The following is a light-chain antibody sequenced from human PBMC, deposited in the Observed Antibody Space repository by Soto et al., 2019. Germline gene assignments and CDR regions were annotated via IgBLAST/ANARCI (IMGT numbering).Light chain of an antibody. CDR3: QQYGSSPP. CDR2: GAS. Sequence: EIVLTQSPGTLSLSPGERATLSCRASQSVRSSYLAWYQQKPGQAPRLLMYGASSRATGIPDRFSGSGSGPDFSLTSSRLEPEDFAVYYCQQYGSSPPFGHGTRLEMK. CDR1: QSVRSSY. J-gene: IGKJ5*01. V-gene: IGKV3-20*01.